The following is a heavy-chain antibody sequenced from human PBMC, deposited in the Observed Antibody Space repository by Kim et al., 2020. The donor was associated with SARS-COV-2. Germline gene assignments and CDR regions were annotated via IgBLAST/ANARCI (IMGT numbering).Heavy chain of an antibody. V-gene: IGHV4-30-2*04. J-gene: IGHJ4*02. CDR3: ARARYFDWLAFDY. Sequence: NPSLKSRFPISVDTAKNQFSLELGSVTAADTAVYYCARARYFDWLAFDYWGQGTLVTVSS. D-gene: IGHD3-9*01.